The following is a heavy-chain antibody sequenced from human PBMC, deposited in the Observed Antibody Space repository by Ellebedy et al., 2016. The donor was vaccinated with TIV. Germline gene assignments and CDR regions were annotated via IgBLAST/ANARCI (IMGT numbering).Heavy chain of an antibody. D-gene: IGHD2-2*01. CDR1: GFTFSSYG. Sequence: GESLKISCAASGFTFSSYGFHWVRQAPGKGLEWVAFISSDGSEPYYGDSVKGRFTIFRDSSRNTVYLQMNNLRADDTAVYYCARVFISYFFDYWGQGTLVTVSS. CDR3: ARVFISYFFDY. V-gene: IGHV3-33*05. J-gene: IGHJ4*02. CDR2: ISSDGSEP.